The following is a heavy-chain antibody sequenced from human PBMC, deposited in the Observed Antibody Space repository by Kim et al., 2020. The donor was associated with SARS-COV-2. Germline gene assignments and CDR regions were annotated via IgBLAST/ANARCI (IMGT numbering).Heavy chain of an antibody. CDR3: AGTFRRPGYSYGYYFDY. V-gene: IGHV4-39*01. CDR1: GGSISSSSYY. Sequence: SETLSLTCTVSGGSISSSSYYWGWIRQPPGKGLEWIGSIYYSGSTYYNPFLKSRVTISVDTSKNQFSLKLSSVTAAETAVYYCAGTFRRPGYSYGYYFDYWGQGTLVTVSS. J-gene: IGHJ4*02. D-gene: IGHD5-18*01. CDR2: IYYSGST.